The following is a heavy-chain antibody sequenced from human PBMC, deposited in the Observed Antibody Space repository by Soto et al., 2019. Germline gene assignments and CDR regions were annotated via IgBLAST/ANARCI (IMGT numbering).Heavy chain of an antibody. CDR2: ISSSGSTI. Sequence: SLRLSCAASGFTFSSYEMNWVRQAPGKGLEWVSYISSSGSTIYYADSVKGRFTISRDNAKNSLYLQMNSLRAEDTAVYYCAREGCSSTSCYPHRYYYYGMDVWGQGTTVTVSS. CDR3: AREGCSSTSCYPHRYYYYGMDV. J-gene: IGHJ6*02. D-gene: IGHD2-2*01. CDR1: GFTFSSYE. V-gene: IGHV3-48*03.